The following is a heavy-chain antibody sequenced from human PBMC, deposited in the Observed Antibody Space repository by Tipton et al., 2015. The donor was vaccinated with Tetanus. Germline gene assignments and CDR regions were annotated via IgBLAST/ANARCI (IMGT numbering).Heavy chain of an antibody. CDR3: ARIGWLQQNKPGFDI. CDR2: TYYRSKWSN. Sequence: GLVKPSQTLSVTCVISGDRLSSDIAAWYWIRQSPSRGLEWLGRTYYRSKWSNDYAVSVKSRVTITSDTSKNQFSLQLGSVTPEDTAVYYCARIGWLQQNKPGFDIWGQGTMVTVSS. CDR1: GDRLSSDIAA. D-gene: IGHD5-24*01. V-gene: IGHV6-1*01. J-gene: IGHJ3*02.